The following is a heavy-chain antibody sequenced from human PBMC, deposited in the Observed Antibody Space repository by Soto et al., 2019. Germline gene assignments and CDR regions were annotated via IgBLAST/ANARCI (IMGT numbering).Heavy chain of an antibody. CDR3: ARDPSMYYCSGGSCYSWVYYYGMGV. Sequence: GGSLRLSCAASGFTFSSYSMNWVRQAPGKGLEWVSSISSSSSYIYYADSVKGRFTISRDNAKNSLYLQMNSLRAEDTAVYYCARDPSMYYCSGGSCYSWVYYYGMGVWGQGTTVTVSS. D-gene: IGHD2-15*01. CDR1: GFTFSSYS. J-gene: IGHJ6*02. V-gene: IGHV3-21*01. CDR2: ISSSSSYI.